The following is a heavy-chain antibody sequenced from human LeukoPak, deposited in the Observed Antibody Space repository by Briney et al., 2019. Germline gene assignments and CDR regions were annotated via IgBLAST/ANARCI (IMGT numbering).Heavy chain of an antibody. D-gene: IGHD1-1*01. Sequence: SETLSLTCTVSGGSNRNFYWIGMRQPPGRGVVWIGYIYYSGITNYNPSLKSRVTISVDTPKNQFSLKLSSVTAADTAVYYCARLRDLYNIFDYWGQGTLVTVSS. CDR1: GGSNRNFY. J-gene: IGHJ4*02. V-gene: IGHV4-59*12. CDR2: IYYSGIT. CDR3: ARLRDLYNIFDY.